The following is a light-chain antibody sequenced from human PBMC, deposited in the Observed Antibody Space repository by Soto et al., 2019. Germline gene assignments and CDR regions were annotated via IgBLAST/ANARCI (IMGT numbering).Light chain of an antibody. Sequence: DIQMTQSPSTLSASVGDRVTITCRASQSISSWLAWYQQKPGAAPKLLIYEASTLERGVPPRFSGSRSGTEFTLTVSSLQPYDFAPYYCQQYNDIFPYTFGQGTKLEIK. CDR2: EAS. CDR3: QQYNDIFPYT. CDR1: QSISSW. J-gene: IGKJ2*01. V-gene: IGKV1-5*03.